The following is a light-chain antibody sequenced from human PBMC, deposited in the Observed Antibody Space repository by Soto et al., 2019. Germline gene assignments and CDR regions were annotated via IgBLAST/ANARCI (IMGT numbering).Light chain of an antibody. CDR2: GAS. V-gene: IGKV3-20*01. CDR3: QQYGDTPRT. CDR1: QSVIASY. J-gene: IGKJ1*01. Sequence: EIVLTQSPGTLSLSPGERVTLSCRASQSVIASYFAWYQQKPGEPPRLLIYGASIRATGIPDRFSGSGSGTEFTLTIYRLEPEDFAVYFCQQYGDTPRTFGQGTKVDVK.